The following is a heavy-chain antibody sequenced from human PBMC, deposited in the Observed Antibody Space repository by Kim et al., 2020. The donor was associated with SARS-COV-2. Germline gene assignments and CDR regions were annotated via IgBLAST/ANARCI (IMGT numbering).Heavy chain of an antibody. Sequence: GGSLRLSCAASGFTFSSYWMSWVRQAPGKGLEWVANIKQDGSEKYYVDSVKGRFTISRDNAKNSLYLQMNSLRAEDTAVYYCARDGGICGGDCYGYWGQGTLVTVSS. J-gene: IGHJ4*02. V-gene: IGHV3-7*03. CDR2: IKQDGSEK. CDR3: ARDGGICGGDCYGY. CDR1: GFTFSSYW. D-gene: IGHD2-21*01.